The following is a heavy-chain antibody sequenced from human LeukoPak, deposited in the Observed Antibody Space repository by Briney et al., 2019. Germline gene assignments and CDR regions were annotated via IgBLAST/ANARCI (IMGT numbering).Heavy chain of an antibody. CDR3: ARDRPDIVVVPAANPTDAFDI. V-gene: IGHV1-2*06. D-gene: IGHD2-2*01. Sequence: ASVKVSCKASGYTFTGCYMHWVRQAPGQGLEWMGRINPNSGGTNYAQKFQGRVTMTRDTSISTAYMELSRLRSDDTAVYYCARDRPDIVVVPAANPTDAFDIWGQGTMVTVSS. J-gene: IGHJ3*02. CDR2: INPNSGGT. CDR1: GYTFTGCY.